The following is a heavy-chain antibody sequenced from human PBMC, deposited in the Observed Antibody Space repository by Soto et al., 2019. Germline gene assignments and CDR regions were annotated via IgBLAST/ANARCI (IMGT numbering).Heavy chain of an antibody. Sequence: PGGSLRLSCAASGFTFSSYAMHWVRQAPGKGLEWVAVISYDGSNKYYADSVRGRSTISRDNSENTLYLRMNSLRAADTALYFCARSYYYDSTGYYRTFDYWGPGTLVTVSS. V-gene: IGHV3-30-3*01. CDR3: ARSYYYDSTGYYRTFDY. J-gene: IGHJ4*02. CDR2: ISYDGSNK. D-gene: IGHD3-22*01. CDR1: GFTFSSYA.